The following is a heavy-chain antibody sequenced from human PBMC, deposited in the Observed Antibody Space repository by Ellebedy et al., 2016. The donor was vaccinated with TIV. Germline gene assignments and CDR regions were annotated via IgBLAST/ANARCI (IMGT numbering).Heavy chain of an antibody. Sequence: MPSETLSLTCTVSGASINSYDWTWIRQSPGKGLEWIASLYSNGHTNYNPSLRSRVSISIDTSKNQFSLKLTSVAASDTASYFCARHIVRLTGPYYYGMTVWGHGTTVTVSS. J-gene: IGHJ6*02. CDR3: ARHIVRLTGPYYYGMTV. CDR1: GASINSYD. CDR2: LYSNGHT. D-gene: IGHD3-9*01. V-gene: IGHV4-59*08.